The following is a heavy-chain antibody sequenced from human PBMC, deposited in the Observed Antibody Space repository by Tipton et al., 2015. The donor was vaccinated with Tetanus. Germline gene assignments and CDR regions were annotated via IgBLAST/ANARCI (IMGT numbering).Heavy chain of an antibody. D-gene: IGHD3-10*01. CDR2: MYNSGAT. Sequence: TLSLTCTVSGGSISSTSYYWAWIRQPPGKGLVWIGTMYNSGATYYNPSLKGRVTISGDTSKNLFSLTSVTASDTAVYYCARPEASGRARGFDIWGQGTMVTVSS. CDR1: GGSISSTSYY. J-gene: IGHJ3*02. V-gene: IGHV4-39*02. CDR3: ARPEASGRARGFDI.